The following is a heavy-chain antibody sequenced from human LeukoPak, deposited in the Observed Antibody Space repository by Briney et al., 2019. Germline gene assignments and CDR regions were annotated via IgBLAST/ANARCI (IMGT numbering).Heavy chain of an antibody. Sequence: PGGSLRLSCAASGFTFSSYGMHWVRQAPGKGLEWVAVIWYNGSNKYYADSVKGRFTISRDNSKNTLYLQVNSLRAEDTAVYYCARGVLFFDYWGQGTLVTVSS. J-gene: IGHJ4*02. CDR2: IWYNGSNK. D-gene: IGHD2-8*01. CDR1: GFTFSSYG. V-gene: IGHV3-33*01. CDR3: ARGVLFFDY.